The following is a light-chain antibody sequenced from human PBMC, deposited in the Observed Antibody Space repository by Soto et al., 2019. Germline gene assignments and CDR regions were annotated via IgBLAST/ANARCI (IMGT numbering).Light chain of an antibody. CDR3: QQYNNWPPWT. J-gene: IGKJ1*01. V-gene: IGKV3-15*01. Sequence: EIVMTQSAATLSVYPGEGATLSCRASQSVSGKLAWYQHQPGQTHRLLIYDASTRATGIPARFSGSGSGTEFTLTISSLQSEDFAVYYCQQYNNWPPWTFAQGTKVDIK. CDR2: DAS. CDR1: QSVSGK.